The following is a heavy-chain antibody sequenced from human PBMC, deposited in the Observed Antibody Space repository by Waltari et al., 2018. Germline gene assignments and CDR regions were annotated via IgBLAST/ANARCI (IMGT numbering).Heavy chain of an antibody. J-gene: IGHJ3*02. CDR3: ARHTVAAGPDAFDI. CDR2: IYHSGST. D-gene: IGHD6-19*01. Sequence: QVQLQESGPGLVKPSETLSLTCAVSGYSISSGYYWGWIRQPPGKGLEWIGSIYHSGSTYYNPSLKSRVTISVDTSKNQFSLKLSSVTAADTAVYYCARHTVAAGPDAFDIWGQGTMVTVSS. CDR1: GYSISSGYY. V-gene: IGHV4-38-2*01.